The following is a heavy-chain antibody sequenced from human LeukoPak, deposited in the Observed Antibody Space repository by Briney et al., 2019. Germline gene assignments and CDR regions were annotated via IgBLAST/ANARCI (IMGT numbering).Heavy chain of an antibody. CDR2: VNAGNGHT. Sequence: ASVTVSCTASGYTFSHFYIHWVRQAPGQGLEWMGRVNAGNGHTRYSQRFQGRVTITRDTSATTAYVEVTSLRSEDTAVYYCARGIWSRTVSSYYFDYWGQGTLVTVSS. CDR3: ARGIWSRTVSSYYFDY. D-gene: IGHD3-3*01. J-gene: IGHJ4*02. CDR1: GYTFSHFY. V-gene: IGHV1-3*01.